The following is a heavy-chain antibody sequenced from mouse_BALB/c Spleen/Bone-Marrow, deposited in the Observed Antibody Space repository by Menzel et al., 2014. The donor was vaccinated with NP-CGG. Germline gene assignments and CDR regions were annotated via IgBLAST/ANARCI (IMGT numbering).Heavy chain of an antibody. CDR2: IYPGNNDT. CDR3: TRKLPAMDY. V-gene: IGHV1-5*01. D-gene: IGHD1-1*01. J-gene: IGHJ4*01. Sequence: SGTVLARPGASVKMSCKASGYSFTTFWMHWVKQRPGQGLEWIGAIYPGNNDTSYNQKFKGKAKLTAVTPAGTAYMELSSLTNEDSAVYYCTRKLPAMDYWGQGTSLTVSS. CDR1: GYSFTTFW.